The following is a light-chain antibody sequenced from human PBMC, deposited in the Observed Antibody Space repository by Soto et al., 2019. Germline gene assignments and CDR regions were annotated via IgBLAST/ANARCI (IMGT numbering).Light chain of an antibody. J-gene: IGLJ1*01. CDR1: SSDIGYYDY. V-gene: IGLV2-14*01. CDR2: EVN. Sequence: QSALTQPASVSGSPGQSITISCTGTSSDIGYYDYVSWYQHHSGKAPKLIIYEVNNRPSGVSNRFSGSKSVNPASLTISGLQAEDEADYYCSSHSSSSAYYVFGTGTKVTVL. CDR3: SSHSSSSAYYV.